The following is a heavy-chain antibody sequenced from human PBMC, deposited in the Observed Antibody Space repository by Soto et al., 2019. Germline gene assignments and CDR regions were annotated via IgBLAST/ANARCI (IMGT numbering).Heavy chain of an antibody. D-gene: IGHD4-17*01. CDR2: IYYSGST. J-gene: IGHJ6*02. CDR1: GGSISSGDYY. V-gene: IGHV4-30-4*01. CDR3: ARGCGADPPSYYYGMDV. Sequence: PSETLSLTCTVSGGSISSGDYYWSWIRQPPGKGLEWIGYIYYSGSTYYNPSLKSRVTISVDTSKNQFSLKLSSVTAADTAVYYCARGCGADPPSYYYGMDVWGQGTTVTVSS.